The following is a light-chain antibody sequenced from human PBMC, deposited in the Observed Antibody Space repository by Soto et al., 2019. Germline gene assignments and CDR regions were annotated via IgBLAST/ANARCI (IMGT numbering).Light chain of an antibody. Sequence: SYELTQAPSVSVSPGQTVRITCSGDTLPKQYAYWYQQKAGQAPLLVIYRDTERASGIPERFTGSSSGTTVTLTISGVQAEDEAEYHCHSSDTSGRSVVFGGGTKLTVL. V-gene: IGLV3-25*02. CDR1: TLPKQY. J-gene: IGLJ2*01. CDR2: RDT. CDR3: HSSDTSGRSVV.